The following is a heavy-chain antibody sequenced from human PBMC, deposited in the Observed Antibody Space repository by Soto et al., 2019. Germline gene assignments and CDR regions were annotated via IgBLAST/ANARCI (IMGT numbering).Heavy chain of an antibody. V-gene: IGHV3-30*19. D-gene: IGHD3-10*01. CDR3: ARVDTMVRGVIMPYYYYGMDV. CDR1: GFTFSSYG. J-gene: IGHJ6*02. Sequence: PGGSLRLSCAASGFTFSSYGMHWVRQAPGKGLEWVAVISYDGSNKYYADSVKGRFTISRDNSKNTLYLQMNSLRAEDTAVYYCARVDTMVRGVIMPYYYYGMDVWGQGTTVTVSS. CDR2: ISYDGSNK.